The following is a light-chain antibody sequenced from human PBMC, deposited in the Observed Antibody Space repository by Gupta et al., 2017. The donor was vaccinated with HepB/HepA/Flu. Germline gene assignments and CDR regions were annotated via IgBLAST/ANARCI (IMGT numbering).Light chain of an antibody. CDR2: WAS. J-gene: IGKJ1*01. CDR1: QSVLYSSNNKNY. CDR3: QQYYSTPT. V-gene: IGKV4-1*01. Sequence: IVMTQSPDSLALSLGERATINCKSSQSVLYSSNNKNYLAWYQQKPGQPPKLLIYWASTRESGVPDRFSGSGSGTDFTLTISSLQAEDVAVYYCQQYYSTPTFGQGTKVEIK.